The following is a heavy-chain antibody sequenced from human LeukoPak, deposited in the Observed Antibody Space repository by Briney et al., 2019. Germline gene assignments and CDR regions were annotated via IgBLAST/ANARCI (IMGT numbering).Heavy chain of an antibody. CDR3: ASPSPLYCSSTSCYHDYYYGMDV. D-gene: IGHD2-2*01. V-gene: IGHV1-69*13. Sequence: SVNVSCKASGGTFSSYAISWVRQAPGQGLEWMGGIIPIFGTANYAQKFQGRVTITADESTSTAYMELSSLRSEDTAVYYCASPSPLYCSSTSCYHDYYYGMDVWGQGTTVTVSS. CDR1: GGTFSSYA. J-gene: IGHJ6*02. CDR2: IIPIFGTA.